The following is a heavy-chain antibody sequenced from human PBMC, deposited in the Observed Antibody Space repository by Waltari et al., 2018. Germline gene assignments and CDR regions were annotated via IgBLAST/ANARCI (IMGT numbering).Heavy chain of an antibody. Sequence: QLQLQEESQGLVKPSESRSHTCTVSGCSISSSSYYWGWIRQPPGKGLEWIGSIYYSGSTYYNPSLKSRVTISVDTSKNQFSLKLSSVTAADTAVYYCARKFDYWGQGTLVTVSS. J-gene: IGHJ4*02. V-gene: IGHV4-39*01. CDR1: GCSISSSSYY. CDR3: ARKFDY. CDR2: IYYSGST.